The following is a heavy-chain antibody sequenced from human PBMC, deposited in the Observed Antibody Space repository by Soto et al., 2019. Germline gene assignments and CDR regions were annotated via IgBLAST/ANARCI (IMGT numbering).Heavy chain of an antibody. J-gene: IGHJ4*03. Sequence: GESLKISCKGSGYSFTSYWISWVRQMPGEGLEWMVRIDPSDSYTNYSPSFQGHVTISADKSISTAYLQWSSLKASYTAMYYCAILAVPDATVGPAKRWGQGTQVTVSS. V-gene: IGHV5-10-1*01. D-gene: IGHD2-2*01. CDR3: AILAVPDATVGPAKR. CDR1: GYSFTSYW. CDR2: IDPSDSYT.